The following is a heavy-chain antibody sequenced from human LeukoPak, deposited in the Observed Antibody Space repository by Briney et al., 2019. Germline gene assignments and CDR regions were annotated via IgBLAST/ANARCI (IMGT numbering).Heavy chain of an antibody. CDR2: XYXXGXX. D-gene: IGHD3-22*01. CDR3: ARGRSGYYDSSGYYSGYYGMDV. Sequence: GXXYXXGXXXYNPSLKSRVTISVDRSKNQFSLKLSSVTAADTAVYYCARGRSGYYDSSGYYSGYYGMDVWGQGTTVTVSS. V-gene: IGHV4-30-2*01. J-gene: IGHJ6*02.